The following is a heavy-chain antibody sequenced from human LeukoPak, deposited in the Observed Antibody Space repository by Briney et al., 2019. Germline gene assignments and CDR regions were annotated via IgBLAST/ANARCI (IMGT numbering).Heavy chain of an antibody. CDR1: GDSISSSSYY. D-gene: IGHD2-15*01. Sequence: PSETLSLTCTVSGDSISSSSYYWGWIRQPPVKGLEWIGSIYHSGSTYYNPSLKSRVTISVDTSKNQFSLKLSSVTAADTAVYYCAREVYCSGGSCHINWFDPWGQGTLVTVSS. CDR2: IYHSGST. J-gene: IGHJ5*02. CDR3: AREVYCSGGSCHINWFDP. V-gene: IGHV4-39*07.